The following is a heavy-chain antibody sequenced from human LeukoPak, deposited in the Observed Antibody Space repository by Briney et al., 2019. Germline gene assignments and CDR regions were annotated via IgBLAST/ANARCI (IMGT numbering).Heavy chain of an antibody. Sequence: SETLSLTCTVSGGSISSYYWGWIRQPPGKGLEWIGYIYYSGSTNYNPSLTSRVTISVDTSKNQFSLKLSSVTAADTAVYYCARLGVSSGYTENWGQGTLVTVSS. V-gene: IGHV4-59*01. CDR2: IYYSGST. CDR1: GGSISSYY. D-gene: IGHD3-22*01. J-gene: IGHJ4*02. CDR3: ARLGVSSGYTEN.